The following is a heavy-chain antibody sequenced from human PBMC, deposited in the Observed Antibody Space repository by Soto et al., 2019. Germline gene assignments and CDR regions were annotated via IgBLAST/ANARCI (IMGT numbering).Heavy chain of an antibody. D-gene: IGHD2-2*01. Sequence: PGGSLRLSCAASGFPFSSYAMSWVRQAPGKGLEWVSGMSGSYTYYADSVKGRFTISRDNSKNTLYLQMNSLRTEDTAVYYCATTRVGPCSSSICFSGIFDGMDVWGQGTKVTVYS. CDR2: MSGSYT. CDR1: GFPFSSYA. J-gene: IGHJ6*02. V-gene: IGHV3-23*01. CDR3: ATTRVGPCSSSICFSGIFDGMDV.